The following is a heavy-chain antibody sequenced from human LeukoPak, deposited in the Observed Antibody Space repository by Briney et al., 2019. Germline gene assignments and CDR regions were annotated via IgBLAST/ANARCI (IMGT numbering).Heavy chain of an antibody. Sequence: SETLSPTCTVSGGSISSGSYYWRWIRQPAGKGLEWIGRIYTSGSTNYNPSLKSRVTISVDTSKNQFSLKLSSVTAADTAVYYCARVVGYKYWFDPWGQGTLVTVSS. V-gene: IGHV4-61*02. D-gene: IGHD5-24*01. CDR2: IYTSGST. CDR1: GGSISSGSYY. J-gene: IGHJ5*02. CDR3: ARVVGYKYWFDP.